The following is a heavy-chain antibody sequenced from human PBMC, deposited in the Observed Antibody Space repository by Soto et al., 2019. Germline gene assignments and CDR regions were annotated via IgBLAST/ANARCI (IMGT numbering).Heavy chain of an antibody. J-gene: IGHJ6*02. V-gene: IGHV1-69*18. CDR2: IIPFIGTA. Sequence: QVQLVQSGAEVKKPGSSVTVSCKASGGTFSSYAISWVRQAPGQGLEWMGRIIPFIGTANYAQKLQGRVTITAGESTSTAYMELTSLRSEDTAGYYCARVVMTTVPASYYYGMDVWGQGTTVTVSS. D-gene: IGHD4-4*01. CDR3: ARVVMTTVPASYYYGMDV. CDR1: GGTFSSYA.